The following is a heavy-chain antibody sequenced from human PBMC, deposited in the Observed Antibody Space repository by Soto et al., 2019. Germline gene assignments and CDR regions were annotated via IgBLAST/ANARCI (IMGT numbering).Heavy chain of an antibody. CDR2: MNPNSGNT. J-gene: IGHJ2*01. CDR3: ARGRSSYGDYVNWYFDL. D-gene: IGHD4-17*01. V-gene: IGHV1-8*01. CDR1: GYTFTNYD. Sequence: QVQLVQSGAEVKKPGASVKVSCKASGYTFTNYDINWVRQATGQGLEWMGWMNPNSGNTGHAQKFQGRVTMTRNTSISTAYMELSSLRSDDTAVYYCARGRSSYGDYVNWYFDLWGRGTLVTFSS.